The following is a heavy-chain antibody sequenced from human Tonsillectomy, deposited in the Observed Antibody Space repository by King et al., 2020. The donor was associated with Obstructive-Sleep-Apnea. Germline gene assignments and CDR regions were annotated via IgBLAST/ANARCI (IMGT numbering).Heavy chain of an antibody. Sequence: VQLVESGGGLVQPGGSLRLSCAASGFTVSSNYMSWVRQAPGKGLEWVSVIYSGGSTYYADSVKGRFTISRDNSKNTLYLQMNSLRAEDTAVYYCARDTILTGTPGVPYYYYYYGMDVWGQGTTVTVSS. CDR3: ARDTILTGTPGVPYYYYYYGMDV. CDR1: GFTVSSNY. V-gene: IGHV3-66*01. D-gene: IGHD1-7*01. J-gene: IGHJ6*02. CDR2: IYSGGST.